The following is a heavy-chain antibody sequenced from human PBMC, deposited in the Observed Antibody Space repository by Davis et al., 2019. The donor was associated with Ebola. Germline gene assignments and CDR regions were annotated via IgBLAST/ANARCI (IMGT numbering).Heavy chain of an antibody. CDR2: IIPIFGTA. CDR3: ARDAGGSGYYGSWFDP. Sequence: AASVKVSCKASGGTFSSYAISWVRQAPGQGLEWMGGIIPIFGTANYAQKFQGRLTITADESTTTAYMELRSLGSEDTAVYYCARDAGGSGYYGSWFDPWGQGTLVTVSS. D-gene: IGHD3-3*01. V-gene: IGHV1-69*13. J-gene: IGHJ5*02. CDR1: GGTFSSYA.